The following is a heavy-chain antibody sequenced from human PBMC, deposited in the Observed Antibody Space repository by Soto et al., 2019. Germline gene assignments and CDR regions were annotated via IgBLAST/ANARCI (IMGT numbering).Heavy chain of an antibody. CDR2: INPNSGGT. V-gene: IGHV1-2*04. J-gene: IGHJ5*02. CDR1: GYTFTGYY. Sequence: GASVKVSCKASGYTFTGYYMHWVRQAPGQGLEWMGWINPNSGGTNYAQKFQGWVTMTRDTSISTAYMELSRLRSDDTAVYYCARDLMGDILNGYRVGNWFDPWGQGTLVTVSS. D-gene: IGHD3-9*01. CDR3: ARDLMGDILNGYRVGNWFDP.